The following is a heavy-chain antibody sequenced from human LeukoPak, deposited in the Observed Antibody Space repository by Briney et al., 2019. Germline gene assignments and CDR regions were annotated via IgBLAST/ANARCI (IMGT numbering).Heavy chain of an antibody. CDR2: IIPIFGTA. Sequence: SVKVSCKASGGTFSSYAISWVRQAPGQGLEWMGGIIPIFGTANYAQKFQGRVTITADESTSTAYMELSSLRSEDTAVYYCARNYWEEAAVNYYYYGMDVWGQGTTVTVSS. CDR3: ARNYWEEAAVNYYYYGMDV. J-gene: IGHJ6*02. D-gene: IGHD6-13*01. CDR1: GGTFSSYA. V-gene: IGHV1-69*13.